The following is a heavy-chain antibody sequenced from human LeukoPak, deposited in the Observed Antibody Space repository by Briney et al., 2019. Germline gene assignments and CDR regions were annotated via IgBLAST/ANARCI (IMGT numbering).Heavy chain of an antibody. CDR1: GFTFSTYW. CDR3: ANGDGFDY. J-gene: IGHJ4*02. V-gene: IGHV3-7*01. CDR2: IKQDGSET. Sequence: PGGSLRLSCATSGFTFSTYWMSWVRQAPGKGLEWVANIKQDGSETYYADSVKGRFTISRDNAKNSLYLQMDSLRAEDTAVYYCANGDGFDYWGQGTLVIVSS. D-gene: IGHD5-24*01.